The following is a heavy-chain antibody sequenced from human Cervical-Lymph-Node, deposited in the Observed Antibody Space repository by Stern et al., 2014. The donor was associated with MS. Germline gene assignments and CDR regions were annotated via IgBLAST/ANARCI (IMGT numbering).Heavy chain of an antibody. CDR2: IYCDDDR. D-gene: IGHD2-15*01. V-gene: IGHV2-5*02. CDR1: GFSLSTVGEG. CDR3: AHTSLIVGVSFDY. Sequence: QITLKESGPTLVKPTQTLTLTCRVSGFSLSTVGEGLGWIRQPPGKDLEWLALIYCDDDRRYRPSLKGRLTISKDTAKNVVVLKMTNMDPLDTATYYCAHTSLIVGVSFDYWGQGTLITVSS. J-gene: IGHJ4*02.